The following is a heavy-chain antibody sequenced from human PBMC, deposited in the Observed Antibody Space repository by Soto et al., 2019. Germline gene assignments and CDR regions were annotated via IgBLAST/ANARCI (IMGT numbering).Heavy chain of an antibody. CDR2: INPSGEHT. Sequence: ASVKVSCKASGYSFKDHYMHWVRQAPGRGLEWVGIINPSGEHTNYAQQFRGRVAMTRDTSTSTAYMELRSLRSEDTAVYFCARISCKGGSCYFDFDHWGQGTLVTVSS. CDR1: GYSFKDHY. V-gene: IGHV1-46*02. CDR3: ARISCKGGSCYFDFDH. J-gene: IGHJ4*02. D-gene: IGHD2-15*01.